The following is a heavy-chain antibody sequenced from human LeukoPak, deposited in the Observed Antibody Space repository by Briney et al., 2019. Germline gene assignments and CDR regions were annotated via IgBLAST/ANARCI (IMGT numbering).Heavy chain of an antibody. V-gene: IGHV3-7*01. J-gene: IGHJ4*02. CDR3: ARGGYYNILTGFRGRFLGFDY. CDR2: IKQDGSEK. D-gene: IGHD3-9*01. Sequence: GGSLRLSCAASGFTFSNYWMSWVRQAPGKGLEWVANIKQDGSEKYYVDSVKGRFTISRDNAKNSLYLQMNSLRAEDTAVYYCARGGYYNILTGFRGRFLGFDYWGQGTLVTVSS. CDR1: GFTFSNYW.